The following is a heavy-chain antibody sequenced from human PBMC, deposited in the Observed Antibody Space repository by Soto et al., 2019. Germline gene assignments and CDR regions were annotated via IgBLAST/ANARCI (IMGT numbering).Heavy chain of an antibody. J-gene: IGHJ4*02. CDR2: ISYDGSNK. V-gene: IGHV3-30*18. CDR1: GFTFSSYG. D-gene: IGHD2-15*01. CDR3: AKDRIARVVVAPDDY. Sequence: QVQLVESGGGVVQPGRSLRLSCAAAGFTFSSYGMHWVRQAPGKGLEWVAVISYDGSNKYYADSVQGRFTITRDNCKNTLYLQMNSLRPEDTAAYYCAKDRIARVVVAPDDYWGQGTLVTVAS.